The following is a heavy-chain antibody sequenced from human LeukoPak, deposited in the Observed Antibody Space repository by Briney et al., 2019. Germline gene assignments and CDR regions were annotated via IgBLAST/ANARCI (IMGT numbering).Heavy chain of an antibody. CDR1: GGSISSHY. Sequence: SETLSLTCTVSGGSISSHYWSWIRQPPGKGLEWIGYIYYSGSTNYNPSLKSRVTISVDTSKNQFSLKLSSVTAADTAVYYCARGGDYVPYYFDYWGQGTLVPVSS. CDR3: ARGGDYVPYYFDY. V-gene: IGHV4-59*11. D-gene: IGHD4-17*01. J-gene: IGHJ4*02. CDR2: IYYSGST.